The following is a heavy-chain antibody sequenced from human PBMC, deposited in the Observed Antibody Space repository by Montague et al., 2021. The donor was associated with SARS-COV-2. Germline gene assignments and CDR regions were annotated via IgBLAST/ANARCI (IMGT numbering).Heavy chain of an antibody. J-gene: IGHJ4*02. D-gene: IGHD5-24*01. V-gene: IGHV4-31*03. Sequence: TLSLTCSVSGDPISRAGYFWTWIRHHPTEGLEWIGYVYYTGSTDYNPSLKSRVSMSIDTSRNQFSLKMSSVTAADTAVYYCVSSVGLIEMSATNFDYWGQGTLVTVSS. CDR1: GDPISRAGYF. CDR3: VSSVGLIEMSATNFDY. CDR2: VYYTGST.